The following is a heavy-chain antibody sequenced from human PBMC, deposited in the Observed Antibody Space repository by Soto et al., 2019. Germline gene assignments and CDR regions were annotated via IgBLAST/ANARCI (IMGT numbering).Heavy chain of an antibody. CDR2: MTTGNGNT. CDR1: GYTFTTYT. V-gene: IGHV1-3*04. D-gene: IGHD1-26*01. Sequence: QVQLVQSGAEVKKPGASVKVSCKASGYTFTTYTIHWVRQAPGQGLEWMGWMTTGNGNTKYSQKFQGSVTITRDTSASTAYMEMSSLRSEDTTVYYCARARSGSYSLEYWGQGTLVTVSS. CDR3: ARARSGSYSLEY. J-gene: IGHJ4*02.